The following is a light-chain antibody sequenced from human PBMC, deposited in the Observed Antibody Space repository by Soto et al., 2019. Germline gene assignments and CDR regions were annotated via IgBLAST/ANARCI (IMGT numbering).Light chain of an antibody. J-gene: IGKJ3*01. V-gene: IGKV3-15*01. CDR2: GAS. Sequence: EIVMTQSPATLFVSPGERAILSCRASQSVSDDLAWYQQKPGQAPRLLIYGASTRATDIPARFSGGGSGTEFTLTISSLQSEDSAIYYCQQYHDWPPITFGPGTKVNI. CDR1: QSVSDD. CDR3: QQYHDWPPIT.